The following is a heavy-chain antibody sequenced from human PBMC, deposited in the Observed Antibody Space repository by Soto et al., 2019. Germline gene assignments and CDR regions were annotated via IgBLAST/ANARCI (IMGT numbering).Heavy chain of an antibody. CDR2: INPSGGST. J-gene: IGHJ4*02. D-gene: IGHD3-3*01. Sequence: SVKVSCKASGYTFTSYYMHWVRQAPGQGLEWTGIINPSGGSTSYAQKFQGRVTMTRDTSTSTVYMELSSLRSEDTAVYYCARQLTIFGVVTTSLDYWGQGTLVTVSS. CDR1: GYTFTSYY. V-gene: IGHV1-46*03. CDR3: ARQLTIFGVVTTSLDY.